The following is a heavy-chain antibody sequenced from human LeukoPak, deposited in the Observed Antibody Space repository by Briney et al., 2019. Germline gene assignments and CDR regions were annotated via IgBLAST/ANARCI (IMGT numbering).Heavy chain of an antibody. V-gene: IGHV4-59*12. CDR2: INYSGST. Sequence: SETLSLTCAVSGGSFKNYYWSWIRQPPGKGLEWIGYINYSGSTNYNPSLKSRVTISVDTSKNHFSLKLSSVTAADTAVYYCARASWLPQSRNYYYMDVWGKGTTVTISS. CDR3: ARASWLPQSRNYYYMDV. J-gene: IGHJ6*03. D-gene: IGHD5-12*01. CDR1: GGSFKNYY.